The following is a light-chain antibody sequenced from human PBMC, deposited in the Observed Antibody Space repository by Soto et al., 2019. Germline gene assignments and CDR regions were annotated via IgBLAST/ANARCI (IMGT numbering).Light chain of an antibody. V-gene: IGKV1-5*03. CDR2: KAS. Sequence: DIQMTQSPSTLSASVGDRVTITCRASQSISSWLAWYQQKPGKAPKLLIYKASSLESGVPSRFSGSGSGTEVALTISRLEPDDFASSHCQQYNSDTTWTVGQGTKVEIK. CDR3: QQYNSDTTWT. J-gene: IGKJ1*01. CDR1: QSISSW.